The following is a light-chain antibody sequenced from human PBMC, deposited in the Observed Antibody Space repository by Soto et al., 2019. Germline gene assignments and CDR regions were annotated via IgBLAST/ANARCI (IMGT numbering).Light chain of an antibody. CDR3: QQYESTLPT. Sequence: DIVMTQSPESLAVSLGERATINCKSSQSLLYTSRNKNYLAWYQQRPGQPLKLLIYWASTRESGVPDRFSGSGSGTDFTLTINNVQAEDVAVYYCQQYESTLPTCGQGTKVEIK. V-gene: IGKV4-1*01. J-gene: IGKJ1*01. CDR2: WAS. CDR1: QSLLYTSRNKNY.